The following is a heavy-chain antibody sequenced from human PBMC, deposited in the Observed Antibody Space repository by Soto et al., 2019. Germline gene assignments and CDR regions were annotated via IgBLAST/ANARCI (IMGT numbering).Heavy chain of an antibody. J-gene: IGHJ6*02. V-gene: IGHV4-59*01. CDR1: GGSISSYY. CDR3: ARLKGYCSSTSCPHNPGHYYYYGMDV. Sequence: SETLSLTCTVSGGSISSYYWSWIRQPPGKGLEWIGYIYYSGSTNYNPSLKSRVTISVDTSKIQFSLKLSSVTAADTAVYYCARLKGYCSSTSCPHNPGHYYYYGMDVWGHGTTVTVSS. D-gene: IGHD2-2*01. CDR2: IYYSGST.